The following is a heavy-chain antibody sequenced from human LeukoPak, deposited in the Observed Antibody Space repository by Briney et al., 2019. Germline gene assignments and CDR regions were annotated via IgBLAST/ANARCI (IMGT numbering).Heavy chain of an antibody. CDR2: INHSGST. CDR3: ARGRIQLWSQHFDY. D-gene: IGHD5-18*01. Sequence: SETLSLTCAVYGGSFSGYYWSWIRQPPGKGLEWIGEINHSGSTNYNPSLKSRVTISVDTSKNRFSLKLSSVTAADTAVYYCARGRIQLWSQHFDYWGQGTLVTVSS. V-gene: IGHV4-34*01. J-gene: IGHJ4*02. CDR1: GGSFSGYY.